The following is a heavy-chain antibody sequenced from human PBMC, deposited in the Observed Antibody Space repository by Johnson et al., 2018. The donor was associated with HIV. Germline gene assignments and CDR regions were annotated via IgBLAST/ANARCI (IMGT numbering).Heavy chain of an antibody. D-gene: IGHD3-22*01. CDR1: GFTFDDYA. V-gene: IGHV3-48*03. J-gene: IGHJ3*02. CDR2: ISSSGSTI. CDR3: ARERGYYNSDAFDI. Sequence: VQLVESGGGVVQPGRSLRLSCAASGFTFDDYAMHWVRQAPGKGLEWVSYISSSGSTIYYADSVKGRFTISRDNAKNSLYLQMNSLRAEDTALYYCARERGYYNSDAFDIWGQGTMVTFSS.